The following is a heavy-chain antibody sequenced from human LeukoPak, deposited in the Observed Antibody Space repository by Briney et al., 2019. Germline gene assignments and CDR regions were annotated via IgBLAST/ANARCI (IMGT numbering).Heavy chain of an antibody. CDR3: ARDLWNFYDDCGYNRNFDS. V-gene: IGHV1-18*01. Sequence: ASVKVSCKATSRISWVRQAPGQGLEWMGWIGTYGGDTYYAQKFQGRITVTTDTSTSTVYMELRNLRSDDTAVYYCARDLWNFYDDCGYNRNFDSWSQGTLVTVSP. CDR1: TSR. CDR2: IGTYGGDT. D-gene: IGHD1-14*01. J-gene: IGHJ5*01.